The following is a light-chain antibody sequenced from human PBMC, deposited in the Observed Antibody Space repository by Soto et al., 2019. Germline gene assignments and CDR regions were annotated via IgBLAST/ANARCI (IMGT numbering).Light chain of an antibody. V-gene: IGLV1-40*01. CDR2: GNS. J-gene: IGLJ1*01. CDR1: SSNIGTGYD. CDR3: SSYTSSNTLV. Sequence: QSVLTQPPSVSGAPGQRVTISCTGSSSNIGTGYDVHWYQQLPGTAPKLLIYGNSNRPSGVPDRFSGSKSGTSASLAITGLQAEDEADYYCSSYTSSNTLVFGTGTKLTVL.